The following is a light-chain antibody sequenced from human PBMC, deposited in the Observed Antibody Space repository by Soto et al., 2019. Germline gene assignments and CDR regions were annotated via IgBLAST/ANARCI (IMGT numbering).Light chain of an antibody. V-gene: IGKV1-5*03. J-gene: IGKJ1*01. CDR1: QSISSG. CDR3: QQYNSYPWT. Sequence: DIKMTQSPSTLSASVGDRVTITCRASQSISSGLAWYQQKPGKAPKLLIYKASSLESGVPSRFSGSGSGTEFTLTISSLQPDDFATYYCQQYNSYPWTFGQGTKVEIK. CDR2: KAS.